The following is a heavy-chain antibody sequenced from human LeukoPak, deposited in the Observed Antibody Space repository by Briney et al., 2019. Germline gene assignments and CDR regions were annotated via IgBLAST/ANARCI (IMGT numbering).Heavy chain of an antibody. CDR3: ARVRSRITIFGVVINDAFDI. CDR2: IYYSGTT. CDR1: GGSISSSTYY. V-gene: IGHV4-39*07. J-gene: IGHJ3*02. D-gene: IGHD3-3*01. Sequence: SETLSLTCTVSGGSISSSTYYWGWIRQPPGKGLEWIGTIYYSGTTYYNPSLKSRVTITVDTSKNQFSLKLSSVTAADTAVYYCARVRSRITIFGVVINDAFDIWGQGTMVTVSS.